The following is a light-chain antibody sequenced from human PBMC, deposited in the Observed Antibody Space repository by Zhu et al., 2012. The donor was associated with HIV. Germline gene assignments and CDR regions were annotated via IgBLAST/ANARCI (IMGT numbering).Light chain of an antibody. J-gene: IGKJ2*01. Sequence: EIVLTQSPGTLSLSPGERATLSCRASQSVGSNYLAWYQHKPGQTPRLLIYGASNRATGVPDFTLTISRLEPEDFAVYYCQQYGYSPPYTFGQGTKLEIK. V-gene: IGKV3-20*01. CDR3: QQYGYSPPYT. CDR1: QSVGSNY. CDR2: GAS.